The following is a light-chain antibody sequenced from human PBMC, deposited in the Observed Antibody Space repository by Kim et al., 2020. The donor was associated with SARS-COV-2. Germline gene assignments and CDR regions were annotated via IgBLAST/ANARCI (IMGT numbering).Light chain of an antibody. V-gene: IGLV1-44*01. CDR3: SAWDGSLNGWV. J-gene: IGLJ3*02. CDR2: TNN. CDR1: SSNIGRNS. Sequence: ELTQPPSASGTPGQRVTISCSGSSSNIGRNSVNWYQHLPGTAPKLLLYTNNQRPSGVPDRVSGSKSGTSASLDISGLQSDDEADYYCSAWDGSLNGWVFGGGTQLTVL.